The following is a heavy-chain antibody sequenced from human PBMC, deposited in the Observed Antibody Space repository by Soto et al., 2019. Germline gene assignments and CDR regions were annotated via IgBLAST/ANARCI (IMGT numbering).Heavy chain of an antibody. CDR2: IIPIFGTA. D-gene: IGHD3-3*01. Sequence: QVQLVQSGAEVKKPGSSVKVSCKASGGTFSSYAISWVRQAPGQGLEWMGGIIPIFGTANYAQKFQGRVTITADESTSTAYMELSSLRSGDTAVYYCARASRGKIFGVVMGYYYYGMDVWGQGTTVTVSS. CDR3: ARASRGKIFGVVMGYYYYGMDV. V-gene: IGHV1-69*01. J-gene: IGHJ6*02. CDR1: GGTFSSYA.